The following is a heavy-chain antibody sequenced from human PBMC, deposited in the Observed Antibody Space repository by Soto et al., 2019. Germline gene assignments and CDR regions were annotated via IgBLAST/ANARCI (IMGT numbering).Heavy chain of an antibody. CDR2: ISYDGSNK. Sequence: GGSLRLSCAASGFTFSSYAMHWVRQAPGKGLEWVAVISYDGSNKYYADSVKGRFTISRDNSKNTLYLQMNSLRAEDTAVYYCAREADYYDISISQYNAFDIWGQGTMVTVSS. CDR3: AREADYYDISISQYNAFDI. D-gene: IGHD3-22*01. J-gene: IGHJ3*02. CDR1: GFTFSSYA. V-gene: IGHV3-30-3*01.